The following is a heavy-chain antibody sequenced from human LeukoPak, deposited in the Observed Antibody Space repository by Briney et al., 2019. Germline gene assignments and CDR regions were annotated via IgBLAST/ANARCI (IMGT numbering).Heavy chain of an antibody. D-gene: IGHD5-18*01. Sequence: SVKVSCKASGGTFSSYAISWVRQAPGQGLEWMGGIIPIFGTANYAQKFQGRVTITADESTSTAYMELSSLRSEDTAVYYCARADTAMDSTYLYGMDVWGQGTTVTVSS. V-gene: IGHV1-69*13. CDR3: ARADTAMDSTYLYGMDV. CDR1: GGTFSSYA. J-gene: IGHJ6*02. CDR2: IIPIFGTA.